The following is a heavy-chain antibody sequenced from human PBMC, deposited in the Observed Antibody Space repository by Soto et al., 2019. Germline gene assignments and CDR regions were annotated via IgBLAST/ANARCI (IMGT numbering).Heavy chain of an antibody. J-gene: IGHJ4*02. D-gene: IGHD3-22*01. CDR2: ISSSSSYT. CDR3: VSLNYDSSGYSGPNFDY. CDR1: GFTFSDYY. V-gene: IGHV3-11*06. Sequence: GGSLRLSCAASGFTFSDYYMSWIRQAPGKGLEWVSYISSSSSYTNYAGSVKGRFTISRDNAKNSLYLQMNSLRAGDTAVYYCVSLNYDSSGYSGPNFDYWGQGTRVTVSS.